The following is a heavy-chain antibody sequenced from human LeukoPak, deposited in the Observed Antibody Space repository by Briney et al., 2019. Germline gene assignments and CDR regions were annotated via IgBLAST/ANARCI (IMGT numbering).Heavy chain of an antibody. Sequence: PGGSLTLTYSLYGFTISSRSKYWRRQAPGKGLEWVSLIYTGGSTYYADSVKGRFTISRHNSNNTLFLQMSRLRAEDTAVYYCARDCASRARKGGWYVMYVWARGTTVTVYS. CDR1: GFTISSRS. CDR3: ARDCASRARKGGWYVMYV. J-gene: IGHJ6*02. CDR2: IYTGGST. D-gene: IGHD2-15*01. V-gene: IGHV3-53*04.